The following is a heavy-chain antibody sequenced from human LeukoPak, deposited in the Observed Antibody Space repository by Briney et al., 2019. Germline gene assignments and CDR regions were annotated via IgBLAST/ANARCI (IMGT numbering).Heavy chain of an antibody. D-gene: IGHD3-22*01. CDR3: ASGSSGYYRSYFDY. J-gene: IGHJ4*02. V-gene: IGHV3-30-3*01. Sequence: PGGSLRLSCAASGFTFSSYATHWVRQAPGKGLEWVAVISYDGSNKYYADSVKGRFTISRDNSKNTLYLQMNSLRAEDTAVYYCASGSSGYYRSYFDYWGQGTLVTVSS. CDR2: ISYDGSNK. CDR1: GFTFSSYA.